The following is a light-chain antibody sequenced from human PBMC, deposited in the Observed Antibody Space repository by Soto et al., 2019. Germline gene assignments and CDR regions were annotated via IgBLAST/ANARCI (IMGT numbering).Light chain of an antibody. J-gene: IGKJ1*01. Sequence: IVLTQSPGTLSLSPGERATLSCRASQSISSSYLAWYQQKPGQAPRLLIYDASSRATGIPDRFSGSGSGTDFSLTISRLEPEDFAFYYCQQYSNSPRTFGQGTKVDI. CDR2: DAS. CDR1: QSISSSY. V-gene: IGKV3-20*01. CDR3: QQYSNSPRT.